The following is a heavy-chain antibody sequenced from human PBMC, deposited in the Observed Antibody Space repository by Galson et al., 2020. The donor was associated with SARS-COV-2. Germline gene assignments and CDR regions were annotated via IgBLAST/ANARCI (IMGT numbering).Heavy chain of an antibody. D-gene: IGHD2-15*01. CDR3: ARGGRYCSGGSCYSGYGMDV. J-gene: IGHJ6*02. Sequence: ASVKVSCKASGYTFTSYDINWVRQATGQGLEWMGWMNPNSGNTGHAQKFQGRVTMTRNTSISTAYMELSSLRSEDTAVYYCARGGRYCSGGSCYSGYGMDVWGQGTTVTVSS. CDR1: GYTFTSYD. CDR2: MNPNSGNT. V-gene: IGHV1-8*01.